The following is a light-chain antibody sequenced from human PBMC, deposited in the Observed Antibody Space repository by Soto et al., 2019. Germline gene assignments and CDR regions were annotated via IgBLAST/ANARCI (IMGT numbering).Light chain of an antibody. J-gene: IGKJ3*01. Sequence: EIVLTQSPGTLSLSPGERATLSCRASQSVSSSYLGWYQQKPGQAPRLLIYGASGRATGIPDRFSGSGVGTDFTLTNRRLEPEDFAVYYCQHYGGSPSFTFGPGTKVDIK. CDR3: QHYGGSPSFT. CDR1: QSVSSSY. V-gene: IGKV3-20*01. CDR2: GAS.